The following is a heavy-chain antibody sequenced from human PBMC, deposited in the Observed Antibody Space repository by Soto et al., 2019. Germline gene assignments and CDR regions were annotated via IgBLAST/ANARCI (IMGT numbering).Heavy chain of an antibody. V-gene: IGHV3-49*03. D-gene: IGHD3-22*01. CDR2: TKNKTNRGTT. CDR3: TRDDLRITMIVVVSDI. J-gene: IGHJ3*02. Sequence: GGSLRLSCTVSGLTFGDYAMSWFRQAPGKGLEWVGFTKNKTNRGTTEYAASVKGRSTISRDDSKSIAYLQMNSLKTEDTAVYYFTRDDLRITMIVVVSDIWGQGTMVTVSS. CDR1: GLTFGDYA.